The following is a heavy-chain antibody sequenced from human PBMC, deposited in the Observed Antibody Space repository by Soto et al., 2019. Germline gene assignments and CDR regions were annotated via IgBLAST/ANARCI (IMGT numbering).Heavy chain of an antibody. Sequence: QVQLVESGGGVVQPGRSLRLSCAASGFTFSSYAMHWVRQAPGKGLEWVAVMSYDGSNKYYADSEKGRFTISRDNSKNTLYLQMNSLRAEDTAVFYCARISEWFGELLFDYWGQGTLVTVSS. CDR1: GFTFSSYA. CDR2: MSYDGSNK. J-gene: IGHJ4*02. D-gene: IGHD3-10*01. V-gene: IGHV3-30-3*01. CDR3: ARISEWFGELLFDY.